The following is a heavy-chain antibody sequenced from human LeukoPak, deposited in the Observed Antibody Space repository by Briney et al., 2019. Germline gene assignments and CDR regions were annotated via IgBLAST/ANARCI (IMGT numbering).Heavy chain of an antibody. Sequence: GASVKVSCKASGYTFTGYYMHWVRQAPGQGLEWMGWINPNSGGTNYAQKFQGRVTMTRDTSISTAYMELSRLRSDDTAVYYCARTSGDIVVVPAAAQFDYWGQGTLVTVSS. CDR2: INPNSGGT. CDR1: GYTFTGYY. V-gene: IGHV1-2*02. CDR3: ARTSGDIVVVPAAAQFDY. D-gene: IGHD2-2*01. J-gene: IGHJ4*02.